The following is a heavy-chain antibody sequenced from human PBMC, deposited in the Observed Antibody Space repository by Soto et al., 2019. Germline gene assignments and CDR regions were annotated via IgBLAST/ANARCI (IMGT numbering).Heavy chain of an antibody. Sequence: PGGTLKVSCRAAGYRCSSCWIGWVRQMPGKGLEWMGIIYPGDSDTRYSPSFQGQVTISADKSISTAYLQWSSLKASDTAMYYCVSGYTTRLDVFDISAQGSIVLVSS. CDR2: IYPGDSDT. CDR1: GYRCSSCW. V-gene: IGHV5-51*03. CDR3: VSGYTTRLDVFDI. J-gene: IGHJ3*02. D-gene: IGHD6-13*01.